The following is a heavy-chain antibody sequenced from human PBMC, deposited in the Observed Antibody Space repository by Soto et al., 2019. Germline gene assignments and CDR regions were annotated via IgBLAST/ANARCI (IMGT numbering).Heavy chain of an antibody. CDR1: GFTFNTYS. CDR3: ARAGGTTVTGLWHFDS. J-gene: IGHJ4*02. CDR2: IWYDGTQK. Sequence: GGSLRLSCEASGFTFNTYSMHWVRQPPGKGLEWLAAIWYDGTQKYYADSVKGRFIISRDNSKKTPYLEMNSLRAEDTAVYYCARAGGTTVTGLWHFDSWGQGTLVTVSS. D-gene: IGHD4-17*01. V-gene: IGHV3-33*01.